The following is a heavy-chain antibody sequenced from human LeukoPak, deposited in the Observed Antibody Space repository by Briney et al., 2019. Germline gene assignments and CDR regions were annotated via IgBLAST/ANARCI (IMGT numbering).Heavy chain of an antibody. J-gene: IGHJ4*02. V-gene: IGHV4-61*02. Sequence: PSGTLSLTCTVSGGSISSGSYYWSWIRQPAGKGLEWIGRIYTSGSTNYNPSLKSRVTISVDTSKNQFSLKLSSVTAADTAVYYCNGRPSPDRYNWNYGRFVDYWGQGTLVTVSS. CDR2: IYTSGST. D-gene: IGHD1-7*01. CDR3: NGRPSPDRYNWNYGRFVDY. CDR1: GGSISSGSYY.